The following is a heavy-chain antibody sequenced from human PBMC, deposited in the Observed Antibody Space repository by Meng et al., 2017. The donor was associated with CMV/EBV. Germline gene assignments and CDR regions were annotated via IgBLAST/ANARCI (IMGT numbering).Heavy chain of an antibody. CDR1: GYTFTSYG. D-gene: IGHD3-22*01. CDR3: ARGGRYYYDSSGYCDY. J-gene: IGHJ4*02. Sequence: QVRRVQSGAEVKKPGASVKGPCKASGYTFTSYGISWVRQAPGQGLEWMGWISAYNGNTNYAQKLQGRVTMTTDTSTSTAYMELRSLRSDDTAVYYCARGGRYYYDSSGYCDYWGQGTLVTVSS. V-gene: IGHV1-18*01. CDR2: ISAYNGNT.